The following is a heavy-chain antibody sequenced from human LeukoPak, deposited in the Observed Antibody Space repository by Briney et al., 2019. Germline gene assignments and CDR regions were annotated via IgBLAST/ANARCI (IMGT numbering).Heavy chain of an antibody. J-gene: IGHJ4*02. CDR3: AKVSYYYDSSGYFYFDY. CDR2: IAYHGNSE. V-gene: IGHV3-30*18. Sequence: PGTSLRLSCVVSGFTISTHGMHWVRQAPGKGPEWVAMIAYHGNSEYYGDSIKGRFTISRDDSKNTLYLQMNSLRAEDTAVYYCAKVSYYYDSSGYFYFDYWGQGTLVTVSS. CDR1: GFTISTHG. D-gene: IGHD3-22*01.